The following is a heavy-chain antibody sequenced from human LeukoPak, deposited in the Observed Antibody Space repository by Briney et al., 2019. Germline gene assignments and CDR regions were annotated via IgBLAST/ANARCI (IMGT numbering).Heavy chain of an antibody. J-gene: IGHJ6*02. CDR2: IKSKTDGGTT. CDR1: GFTFSNAW. D-gene: IGHD2-15*01. V-gene: IGHV3-15*01. Sequence: GGSLRLSRAASGFTFSNAWMSWVRQAPGKGLEWVGRIKSKTDGGTTDYAAPVEGIFTISRNDTKNTLYLQMNTLRAEDTAVYYCARYCSGGRGYSGVDVWGQGTTVTVSS. CDR3: ARYCSGGRGYSGVDV.